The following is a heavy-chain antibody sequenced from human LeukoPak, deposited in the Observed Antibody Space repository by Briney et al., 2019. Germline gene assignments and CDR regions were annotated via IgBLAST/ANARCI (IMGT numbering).Heavy chain of an antibody. Sequence: ASVKVSCKASGYTFTGYYMHWVRQAPGQGLEWMGWINPNSGGTNYAQKLQGRVTMTTDTSTSTAYMELRSLRSDDTAVYYCARTTPLLLWFVDYWGQGTLVTVSS. CDR3: ARTTPLLLWFVDY. CDR2: INPNSGGT. V-gene: IGHV1-2*02. J-gene: IGHJ4*02. D-gene: IGHD3-10*01. CDR1: GYTFTGYY.